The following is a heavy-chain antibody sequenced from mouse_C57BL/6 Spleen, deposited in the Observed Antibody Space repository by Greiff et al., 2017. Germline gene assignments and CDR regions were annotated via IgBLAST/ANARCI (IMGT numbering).Heavy chain of an antibody. J-gene: IGHJ1*03. D-gene: IGHD2-4*01. CDR3: AESRGNDYDKGYWYFDV. Sequence: VQLQQSGPGLVQPSQSLSITCTVSGFSLTGYGVHWVRQSPGKGLEWLGVIWRGGSTDYNAAFMSRLSISKDNSKSQVFFKKNSLQADDTAIYYCAESRGNDYDKGYWYFDVWGTGTTVTVSS. CDR1: GFSLTGYG. V-gene: IGHV2-5*01. CDR2: IWRGGST.